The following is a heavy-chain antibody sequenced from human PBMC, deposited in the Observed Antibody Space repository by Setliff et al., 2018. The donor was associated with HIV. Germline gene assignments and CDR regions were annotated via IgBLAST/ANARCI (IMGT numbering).Heavy chain of an antibody. J-gene: IGHJ4*02. CDR1: GGSFNDYV. CDR3: AKTPLLYDSDNYV. CDR2: IKPVFGTP. D-gene: IGHD3-10*02. Sequence: SVKVSCKASGGSFNDYVISWVRQAPGQGLEWMGGIKPVFGTPTYAQKFQGRVTITADESTSIAYMELSSLRSEDTAVYYCAKTPLLYDSDNYVWGQGTLVTVSS. V-gene: IGHV1-69*13.